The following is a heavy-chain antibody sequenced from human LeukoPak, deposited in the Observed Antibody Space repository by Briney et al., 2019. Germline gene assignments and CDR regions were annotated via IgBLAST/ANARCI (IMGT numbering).Heavy chain of an antibody. CDR2: INHSGST. J-gene: IGHJ6*03. CDR1: GFTVGSNY. D-gene: IGHD6-13*01. V-gene: IGHV4-34*01. Sequence: PGGSLRLSCAASGFTVGSNYMSWVRQPPGKGLEWIGEINHSGSTNYNPSLKSRVTISVDTSKNQFALKLSSVTAADTAVYYCARLRLAAAVTTFYYYDYIDVWGKGTTVTISS. CDR3: ARLRLAAAVTTFYYYDYIDV.